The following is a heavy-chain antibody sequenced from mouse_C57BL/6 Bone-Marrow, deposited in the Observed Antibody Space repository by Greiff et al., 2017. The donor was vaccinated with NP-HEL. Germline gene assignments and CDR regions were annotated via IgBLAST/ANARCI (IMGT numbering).Heavy chain of an antibody. CDR3: ARRGGNYYGNLYYYAMDY. CDR2: IHPNSGST. D-gene: IGHD2-1*01. V-gene: IGHV1-64*01. CDR1: GYTFTSYW. Sequence: QVQLKQPGAELVKPGASVKLSCKASGYTFTSYWMHWVKQRPGQGLEWIGMIHPNSGSTNYNEKFKSKATLPVDKSSSTASMQLSSLTSEDSAVYYCARRGGNYYGNLYYYAMDYWGQGTSVTVSS. J-gene: IGHJ4*01.